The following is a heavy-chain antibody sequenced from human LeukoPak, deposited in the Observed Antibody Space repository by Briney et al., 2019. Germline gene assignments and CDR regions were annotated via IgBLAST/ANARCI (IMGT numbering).Heavy chain of an antibody. Sequence: GGSLRLSCAASGFTFSNYAMSWVRQAPGKGLEWVSAISGSGGSTYYADSVKGRFTISRDNSKNTLYLQMNSLRAEGTAVYYCAKDQVANDFWSGYNSWGQGTLVTVSS. V-gene: IGHV3-23*01. CDR2: ISGSGGST. CDR3: AKDQVANDFWSGYNS. D-gene: IGHD3-3*01. CDR1: GFTFSNYA. J-gene: IGHJ4*02.